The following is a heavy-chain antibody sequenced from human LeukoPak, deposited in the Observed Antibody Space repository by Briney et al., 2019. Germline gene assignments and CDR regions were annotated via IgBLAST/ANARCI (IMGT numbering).Heavy chain of an antibody. CDR3: ARRGGGSAYYGVSGFDY. Sequence: KASQTLSLTCTVSGGSISSGGYYWSWIRQHPGKGLEWIGYIYYSGNTYYNPSLKSRVTISVDTSKNQFSLKLSSVTAADTAVYYCARRGGGSAYYGVSGFDYWGQGTLVTVSS. CDR1: GGSISSGGYY. D-gene: IGHD3-22*01. V-gene: IGHV4-31*03. J-gene: IGHJ4*02. CDR2: IYYSGNT.